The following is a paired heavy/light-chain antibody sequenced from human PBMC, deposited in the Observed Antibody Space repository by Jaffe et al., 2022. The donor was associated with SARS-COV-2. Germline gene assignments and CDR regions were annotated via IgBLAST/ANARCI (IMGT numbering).Light chain of an antibody. V-gene: IGLV3-21*02. CDR2: DDS. CDR3: QVWDSSSDRYV. J-gene: IGLJ1*01. CDR1: NIGSKS. Sequence: SYVLTQPPSVSVAPGQTARITCGGNNIGSKSVHWYQQKPGQAPVLVVYDDSDRPSGIPERFSGSNSGNTATLTISRVEAGDEADYYCQVWDSSSDRYVFGTGTKVTVL.
Heavy chain of an antibody. V-gene: IGHV3-33*01. CDR1: GFTFSSYG. D-gene: IGHD5-18*01. CDR2: IWYDGSNK. CDR3: AREWVDTAMVTRAPGNWFDP. Sequence: QVQLVESGGGVVQPGRSLRLSCAASGFTFSSYGMHWVRQAPGKGLEWVAVIWYDGSNKYYADSVKGRFTISRDNSKNTLYLQMNSLRAEDTAVYYCAREWVDTAMVTRAPGNWFDPWGQGTLVTVSS. J-gene: IGHJ5*02.